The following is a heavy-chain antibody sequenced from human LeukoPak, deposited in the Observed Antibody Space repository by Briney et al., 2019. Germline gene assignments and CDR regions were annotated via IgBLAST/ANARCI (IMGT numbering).Heavy chain of an antibody. J-gene: IGHJ4*02. Sequence: GGSLRLSCAASGFTFSSYSMNWVRQAPGKGLEWVSDISSRSATIYYADSVKGRFTISRDNAKNTLYLQMNSLRAEDTAVYYCARAEYSYGSTGQDFDYWGQGTLVTVSS. CDR2: ISSRSATI. V-gene: IGHV3-48*04. CDR1: GFTFSSYS. D-gene: IGHD5-18*01. CDR3: ARAEYSYGSTGQDFDY.